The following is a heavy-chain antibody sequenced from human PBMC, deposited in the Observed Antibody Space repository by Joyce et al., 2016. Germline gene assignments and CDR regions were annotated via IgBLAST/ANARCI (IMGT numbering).Heavy chain of an antibody. D-gene: IGHD3-22*01. J-gene: IGHJ4*02. CDR3: ARRGSYYDSSGYYSVFDY. V-gene: IGHV4-34*01. CDR1: SGSFSGYY. Sequence: QVQLQQWGAGLLKPSETLSLTCAVYSGSFSGYYWSWIRQPPGKGLEWTREINHSGSTNYHPALKSRVTISVDTSKNHFSLKLTSVTSADTALYYCARRGSYYDSSGYYSVFDYWGQGTLVTVSS. CDR2: INHSGST.